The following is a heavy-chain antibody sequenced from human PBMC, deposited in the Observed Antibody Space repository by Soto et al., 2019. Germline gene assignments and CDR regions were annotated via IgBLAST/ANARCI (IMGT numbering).Heavy chain of an antibody. J-gene: IGHJ6*03. CDR3: ARQVVVVVAARDYMDV. V-gene: IGHV4-39*01. Sequence: SETLSLTCTVSGGSISSSSYYWGWIRQPPGKGLEWIGSIYYSGSTYYNPSLKSRVTISVDTSKNQFSLKLSSVTAADTAVYYCARQVVVVVAARDYMDVWGKGTTVTVSS. D-gene: IGHD2-15*01. CDR2: IYYSGST. CDR1: GGSISSSSYY.